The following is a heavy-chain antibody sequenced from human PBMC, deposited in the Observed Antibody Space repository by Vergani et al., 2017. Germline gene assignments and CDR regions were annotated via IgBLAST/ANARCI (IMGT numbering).Heavy chain of an antibody. D-gene: IGHD1-1*01. Sequence: EVALVQSGPEMRKPGESLTISCKGSEYSFGNYWIGWVRQMPGKGREWMGIIYPADSDTRYSPSFQGQVTISADKSISTAFRQWDSLKASDTALYYCARHTTYTDSWGQGTLVTVSS. CDR1: EYSFGNYW. CDR3: ARHTTYTDS. CDR2: IYPADSDT. V-gene: IGHV5-51*01. J-gene: IGHJ4*02.